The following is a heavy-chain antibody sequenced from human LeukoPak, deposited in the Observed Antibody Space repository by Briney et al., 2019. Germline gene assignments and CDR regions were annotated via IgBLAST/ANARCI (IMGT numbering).Heavy chain of an antibody. Sequence: GGSLRLSCSASGFTFSDYDMNWVRQGPGKGLECVSSISGLSTHIYYGDSVKGRFSISRDNAKNSVYLQMNSVGVEDTAIYYCGRAFPPLRTSSAGDLWGQGILVTVSS. CDR3: GRAFPPLRTSSAGDL. D-gene: IGHD3-16*01. CDR2: ISGLSTHI. CDR1: GFTFSDYD. J-gene: IGHJ4*02. V-gene: IGHV3-69-1*02.